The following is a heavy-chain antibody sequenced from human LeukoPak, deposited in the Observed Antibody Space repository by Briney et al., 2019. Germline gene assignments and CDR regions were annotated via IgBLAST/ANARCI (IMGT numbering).Heavy chain of an antibody. J-gene: IGHJ5*02. CDR2: IYTSGSA. D-gene: IGHD3-22*01. CDR3: ARGASYYDSSGEFDP. CDR1: GGSISSGSYY. Sequence: PSETLSLTCTVSGGSISSGSYYWSWIRQPAGKGLEWIGRIYTSGSANYNPSLKSRVTISVDTSKNQFSLKLSSVTAADTAVYYCARGASYYDSSGEFDPWGQGTLVTVSS. V-gene: IGHV4-61*02.